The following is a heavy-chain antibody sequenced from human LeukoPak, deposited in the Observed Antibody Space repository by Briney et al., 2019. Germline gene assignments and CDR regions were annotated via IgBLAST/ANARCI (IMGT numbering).Heavy chain of an antibody. J-gene: IGHJ4*02. Sequence: ASVKVSCKASGYTFTSYDINWVRQATGQGLEWMGWMNPNSGNTGYAQKFQGRVTMTRNTSISTAYMELSSLRSEDTAVYYCARGRYSRDGYNFDYWGQGTLATVSS. CDR3: ARGRYSRDGYNFDY. V-gene: IGHV1-8*01. D-gene: IGHD5-24*01. CDR2: MNPNSGNT. CDR1: GYTFTSYD.